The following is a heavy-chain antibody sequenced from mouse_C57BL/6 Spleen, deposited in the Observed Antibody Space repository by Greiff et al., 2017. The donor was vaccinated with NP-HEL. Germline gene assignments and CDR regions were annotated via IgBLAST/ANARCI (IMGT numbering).Heavy chain of an antibody. CDR3: ARSTRTGRDFAY. D-gene: IGHD4-1*01. V-gene: IGHV1-55*01. CDR2: IYPGSGST. CDR1: GYTFTSSW. Sequence: QVQLQQSGAELVKPGASVKMSCKASGYTFTSSWITWVKQRPGQGLEWIGDIYPGSGSTNYNEKFKSKATLTVDTSSSTAYMQLSSLTSEDSAVYYCARSTRTGRDFAYWGQGTLVTVSA. J-gene: IGHJ3*01.